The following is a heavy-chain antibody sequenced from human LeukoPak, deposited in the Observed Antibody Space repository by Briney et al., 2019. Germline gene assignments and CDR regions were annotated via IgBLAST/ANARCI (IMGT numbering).Heavy chain of an antibody. V-gene: IGHV1-18*01. J-gene: IGHJ4*02. CDR2: ISAYNGNT. Sequence: ASVKVSCKASGYTFTSYGISWVRQAPGQGLEWMAWISAYNGNTNYAQKLQDRVTMTTDTSTSTAYVELRSLRSDDTAVYYCAREGSALRDLNYFDFWGQRTLVSVSS. CDR3: AREGSALRDLNYFDF. CDR1: GYTFTSYG. D-gene: IGHD3-10*01.